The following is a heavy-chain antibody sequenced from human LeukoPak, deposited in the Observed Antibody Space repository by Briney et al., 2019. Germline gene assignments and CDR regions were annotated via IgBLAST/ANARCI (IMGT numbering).Heavy chain of an antibody. D-gene: IGHD3-22*01. CDR2: LYSGGHT. CDR1: GFTVTSSY. V-gene: IGHV3-66*02. Sequence: PGGSLRLSCAASGFTVTSSYMSWVRQAPGKGLEWVAVLYSGGHTYDEGSVRGRFTISRDTSKNTLYLQMDSLRSEDTAEYYCARARCDSCGYGSWGQGTLVTVSS. CDR3: ARARCDSCGYGS. J-gene: IGHJ5*02.